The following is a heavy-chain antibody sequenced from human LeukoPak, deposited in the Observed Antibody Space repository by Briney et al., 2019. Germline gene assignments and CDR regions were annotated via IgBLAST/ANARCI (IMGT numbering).Heavy chain of an antibody. V-gene: IGHV3-48*02. CDR1: GLTFSSYS. D-gene: IGHD6-19*01. CDR3: ARSSSGWYFQLDY. J-gene: IGHJ4*02. Sequence: PGGSLRLSCAASGLTFSSYSMNWVRQAPGKGLEWVSYISSSSSTIYYADSVKGRFTISRDNAKNSLYLQMNSLRDEDTAVYYCARSSSGWYFQLDYWGQGTLVTVSS. CDR2: ISSSSSTI.